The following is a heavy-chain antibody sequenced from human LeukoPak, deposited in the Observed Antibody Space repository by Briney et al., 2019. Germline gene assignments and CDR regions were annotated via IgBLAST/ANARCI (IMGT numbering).Heavy chain of an antibody. J-gene: IGHJ5*02. Sequence: SVKVSCKASGGTFSSYVISGVGQAPGKGLEGMGRITPIFGTANYAQKFQGRVTITTDESTSTAYMELSSLRSEDTAVYYCASVYSSSWDRRANWFDPWGQGTLVTVSS. CDR3: ASVYSSSWDRRANWFDP. D-gene: IGHD6-13*01. V-gene: IGHV1-69*05. CDR2: ITPIFGTA. CDR1: GGTFSSYV.